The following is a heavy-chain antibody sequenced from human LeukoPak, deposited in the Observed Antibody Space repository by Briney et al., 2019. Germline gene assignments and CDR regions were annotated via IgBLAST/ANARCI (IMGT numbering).Heavy chain of an antibody. V-gene: IGHV1-2*02. CDR1: GYTFTGYY. Sequence: ASVKVSCKASGYTFTGYYMHWVRQAPGQGLKWMGWINPNSGGTNYAQKFQGRVTMTRDTSISTAYMELSRLRSDDTAVYYCASLDGQQLVRGGSPFDYWGQGTLVTVSS. CDR3: ASLDGQQLVRGGSPFDY. J-gene: IGHJ4*02. D-gene: IGHD6-13*01. CDR2: INPNSGGT.